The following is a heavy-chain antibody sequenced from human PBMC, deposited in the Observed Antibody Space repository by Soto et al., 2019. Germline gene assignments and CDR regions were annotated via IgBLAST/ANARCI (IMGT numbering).Heavy chain of an antibody. CDR2: INHTGNT. CDR1: GGSFSGYY. Sequence: SETLSLTCAVYGGSFSGYYWSWIRQPPGKGLEWIGEINHTGNTNYNPSLKSRVTTSVDTSKNQFSLKVTSVTAADTAVYYCARGLGYYDSSDFDYWGQGTLVTVS. J-gene: IGHJ4*02. D-gene: IGHD3-22*01. V-gene: IGHV4-34*01. CDR3: ARGLGYYDSSDFDY.